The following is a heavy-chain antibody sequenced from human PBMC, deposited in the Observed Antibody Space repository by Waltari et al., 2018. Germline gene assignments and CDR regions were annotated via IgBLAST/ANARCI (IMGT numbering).Heavy chain of an antibody. D-gene: IGHD3-9*01. Sequence: QLQLQESGPGLVKPSETLSLTCTVSGGSISSESYYWGWIRQPPGKGLEWIGIISYSGSTYYNPSLKSRVTISVETSKNQFSLKLSSVTAADTAVYYCARLSYHIVTGYGWFDPWGLGTLVTVSS. CDR2: ISYSGST. CDR1: GGSISSESYY. V-gene: IGHV4-39*01. CDR3: ARLSYHIVTGYGWFDP. J-gene: IGHJ5*02.